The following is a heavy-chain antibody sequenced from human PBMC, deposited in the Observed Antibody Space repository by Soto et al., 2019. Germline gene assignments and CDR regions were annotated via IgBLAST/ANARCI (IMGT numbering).Heavy chain of an antibody. CDR2: LYGSGRGI. V-gene: IGHV3-23*01. CDR3: AKDAVAGDGVWLAHA. Sequence: EVQLLESGGGLVQPGGSLRLSCAASGFTFSSYAMIWIRQVLGKGLEWVSGLYGSGRGIHYADSVKGRFTISRDNSAYAVYLQMNNLRVDDTAVYYCAKDAVAGDGVWLAHAWGRGTAVTVSS. D-gene: IGHD4-17*01. CDR1: GFTFSSYA. J-gene: IGHJ5*02.